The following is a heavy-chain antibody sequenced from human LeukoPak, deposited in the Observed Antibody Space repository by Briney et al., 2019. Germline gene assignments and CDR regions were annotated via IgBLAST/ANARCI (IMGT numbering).Heavy chain of an antibody. D-gene: IGHD3-22*01. Sequence: SETLSLSCTVSGGSISSGSYYWSWIRQPAGKGLEWMGRIYTSGSSNYSPSLKSRVTMSVDTSKNQFSLKLSSVTAADTAVYYCARDQYDSSGYSYYYYYYMDVWGEGTTVTISS. J-gene: IGHJ6*03. CDR3: ARDQYDSSGYSYYYYYYMDV. CDR2: IYTSGSS. V-gene: IGHV4-61*02. CDR1: GGSISSGSYY.